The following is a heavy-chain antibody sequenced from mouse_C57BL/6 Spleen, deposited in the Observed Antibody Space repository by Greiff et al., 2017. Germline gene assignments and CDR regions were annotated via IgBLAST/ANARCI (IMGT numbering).Heavy chain of an antibody. J-gene: IGHJ1*03. Sequence: QVQLQQPGAELVRPGSSVKLSCKASGYTFTSYWMHWVKQRPIQGLEWIGNIDPSDSETHYNQKFKDKATLTVDKSSSTAYMQLSSLTSENSAVYYSAKGGGYYDYDGWYFDVWGTGTTVTVSS. CDR3: AKGGGYYDYDGWYFDV. D-gene: IGHD2-4*01. V-gene: IGHV1-52*01. CDR2: IDPSDSET. CDR1: GYTFTSYW.